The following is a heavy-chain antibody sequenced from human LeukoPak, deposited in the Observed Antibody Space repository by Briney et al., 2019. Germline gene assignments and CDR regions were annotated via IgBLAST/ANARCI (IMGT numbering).Heavy chain of an antibody. Sequence: SETLSLTCTVSGGSISSYYLSWIRQPPGKGLEWIGYIYYSGSTNYNPSLESRVTISLDTSKNQFSLKLSSVTAADAAVYYCARTSVGSTSSDYWGQGTLVTVSS. CDR3: ARTSVGSTSSDY. D-gene: IGHD2-2*01. J-gene: IGHJ4*02. V-gene: IGHV4-59*08. CDR1: GGSISSYY. CDR2: IYYSGST.